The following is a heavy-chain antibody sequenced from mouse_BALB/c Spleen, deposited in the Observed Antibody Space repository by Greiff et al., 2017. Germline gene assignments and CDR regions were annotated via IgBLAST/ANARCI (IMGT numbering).Heavy chain of an antibody. Sequence: QVQLQQSGAELAKPGASVKMSCKASGYTFTSYWMHWVKQRPGQGLEWIGYINPSTGYTEYNQKFKDKATLTADKSSSTAYMQLSSLTSEDSAVYYCAGLHAMDYWGQGTSVTVSS. CDR2: INPSTGYT. CDR3: AGLHAMDY. J-gene: IGHJ4*01. V-gene: IGHV1-7*01. CDR1: GYTFTSYW.